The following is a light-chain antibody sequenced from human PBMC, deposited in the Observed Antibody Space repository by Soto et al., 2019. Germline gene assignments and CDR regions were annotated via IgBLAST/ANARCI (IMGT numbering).Light chain of an antibody. V-gene: IGKV1-5*03. Sequence: DIQMTQSPSTLSASVGDRVTITCRASQSISSWLAWYQQKPGKAPKLLIYKASSLESGVPSRFIGSGSGNEFTLTISSLQPDDFATYYCQQYNSYPWTFGQGTKVEIK. CDR1: QSISSW. CDR2: KAS. J-gene: IGKJ1*01. CDR3: QQYNSYPWT.